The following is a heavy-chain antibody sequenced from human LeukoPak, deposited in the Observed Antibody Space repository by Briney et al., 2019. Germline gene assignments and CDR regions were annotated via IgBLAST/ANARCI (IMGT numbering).Heavy chain of an antibody. V-gene: IGHV1-69*05. CDR3: AKDVDIVEYYFDY. D-gene: IGHD5-12*01. Sequence: SVKVSCKASGGTFSSYAISWVRQAPGQGLEWMGGIIPIFGTANYAQKFQGRVTITTDESTSTAYMELSSLRSEDTAVYYCAKDVDIVEYYFDYWGQGTLVTVSS. J-gene: IGHJ4*02. CDR1: GGTFSSYA. CDR2: IIPIFGTA.